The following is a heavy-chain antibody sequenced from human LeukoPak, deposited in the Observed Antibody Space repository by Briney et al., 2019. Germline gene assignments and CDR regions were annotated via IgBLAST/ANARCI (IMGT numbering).Heavy chain of an antibody. CDR2: INHSGST. V-gene: IGHV4-34*01. CDR1: GGSFSGYY. J-gene: IGHJ4*02. D-gene: IGHD6-19*01. Sequence: PSETLSLTCAVYGGSFSGYYWSWIRQPPGKGLEWIGEINHSGSTNYNPSLKSRVTISVDTSKNQFSLKLSSVTAADTAVYYCASTGQVARTVDYWGQGTHVPVSS. CDR3: ASTGQVARTVDY.